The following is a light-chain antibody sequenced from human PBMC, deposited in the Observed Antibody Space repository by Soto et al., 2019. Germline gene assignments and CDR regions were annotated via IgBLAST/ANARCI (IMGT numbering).Light chain of an antibody. Sequence: EIVMTQSPATLSVSPGESATLSCRASQSVSTSNLAWYQQRPGQAPRLLIYGASRRATGIPDRFSGSGSGTDFTLTISRLEPEDLAVYYCQQYDNPVWTFGQGTKVDIK. CDR3: QQYDNPVWT. V-gene: IGKV3-20*01. J-gene: IGKJ1*01. CDR2: GAS. CDR1: QSVSTSN.